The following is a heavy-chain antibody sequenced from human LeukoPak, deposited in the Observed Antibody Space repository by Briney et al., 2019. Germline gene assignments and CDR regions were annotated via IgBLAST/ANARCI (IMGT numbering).Heavy chain of an antibody. J-gene: IGHJ4*02. D-gene: IGHD3-22*01. CDR2: INPNSGDT. V-gene: IGHV1-2*02. Sequence: GASVKVSCKASGYTFTGYYMHWVRQAPGRGLEWMGWINPNSGDTNSAQKFQGRVTMTSDTSISTAYMELSRLRSDDTAVYFCARKVYYYDSSGYHYFDYWGQGTLVTVSS. CDR1: GYTFTGYY. CDR3: ARKVYYYDSSGYHYFDY.